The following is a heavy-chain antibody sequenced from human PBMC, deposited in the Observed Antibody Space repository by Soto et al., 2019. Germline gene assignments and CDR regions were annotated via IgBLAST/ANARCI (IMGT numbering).Heavy chain of an antibody. J-gene: IGHJ4*02. CDR1: GVTFSSYA. Sequence: GGSLRLSCAASGVTFSSYAMSWVRQAPGKGLEWVSAISGSGGSTYYADSVKGRFTISRDNSKNTLYLQMNSLRAEDTAVYYCAKDQDFGVVKNWGQGTLVTVSS. CDR2: ISGSGGST. CDR3: AKDQDFGVVKN. D-gene: IGHD3-3*01. V-gene: IGHV3-23*01.